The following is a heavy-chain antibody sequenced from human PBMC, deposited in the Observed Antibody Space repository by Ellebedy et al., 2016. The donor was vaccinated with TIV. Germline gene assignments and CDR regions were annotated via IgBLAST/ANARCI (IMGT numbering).Heavy chain of an antibody. Sequence: PGGSLRLSCAASGFTFSSYSMNWVRQVPGKGLGWVSSISSSSSYIYYADSVKGRFTISRDNAKNSLYLQMNSLEAEDTAVYHCARTDYYGSAFDIWGQGTMVTVSS. D-gene: IGHD1-26*01. J-gene: IGHJ3*02. CDR3: ARTDYYGSAFDI. CDR1: GFTFSSYS. CDR2: ISSSSSYI. V-gene: IGHV3-21*01.